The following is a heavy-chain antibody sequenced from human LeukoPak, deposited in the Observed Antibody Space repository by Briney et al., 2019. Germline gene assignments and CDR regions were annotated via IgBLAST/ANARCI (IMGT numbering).Heavy chain of an antibody. D-gene: IGHD2-15*01. Sequence: SETLSLNCTVSGGSISSYCWRWIRQPPGQGLKWIGYIYYSGNTNYNPSLKSRVTISVDTSKNQFSLRLSSVTAADTAVYYCARSYCGGGSCSAFDIWGQGTMVTVSS. V-gene: IGHV4-59*01. CDR3: ARSYCGGGSCSAFDI. J-gene: IGHJ3*02. CDR2: IYYSGNT. CDR1: GGSISSYC.